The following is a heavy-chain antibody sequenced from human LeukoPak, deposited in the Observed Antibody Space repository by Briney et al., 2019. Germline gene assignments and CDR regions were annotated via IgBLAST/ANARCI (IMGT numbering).Heavy chain of an antibody. CDR2: IYTSGST. CDR1: GGSISNPNYY. V-gene: IGHV4-61*02. D-gene: IGHD3-3*01. J-gene: IGHJ4*02. Sequence: PSETLSLTCTVSGGSISNPNYYWSWIRQPAGKGLEWIGRIYTSGSTNYNPSLKSRVTISVDKSKIQFSLKLSSVTAADTAVYYCASLLRFCFFDWGQGTLVTVSS. CDR3: ASLLRFCFFD.